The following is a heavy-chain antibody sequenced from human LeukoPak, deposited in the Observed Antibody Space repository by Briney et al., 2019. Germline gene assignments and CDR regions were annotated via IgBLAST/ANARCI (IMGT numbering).Heavy chain of an antibody. V-gene: IGHV4-59*01. CDR3: AGTFNGSGSYYSYWYFDL. CDR2: IYYSGST. J-gene: IGHJ2*01. CDR1: GGSISSYY. D-gene: IGHD3-10*01. Sequence: SETLSLTCTVSGGSISSYYWSWIRQPPGKGLEWIGYIYYSGSTNYNPSLKSRVTISVDTSKNQFSLKLSSVTAADTAVYYCAGTFNGSGSYYSYWYFDLWGRGTLVTVSS.